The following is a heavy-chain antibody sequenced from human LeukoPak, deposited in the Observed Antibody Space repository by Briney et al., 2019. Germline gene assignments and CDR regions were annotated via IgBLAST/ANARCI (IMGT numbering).Heavy chain of an antibody. D-gene: IGHD6-13*01. Sequence: ASVKVSCKASGGTFSSYAISWVRQAPGQGLEWMGGIIPIFGTANYAQKFQGRVTITADESTSTAYMELSSLRSEDTAVYYCAREPVRTAAAGTGGYWGRGTLVTVSS. J-gene: IGHJ4*02. V-gene: IGHV1-69*13. CDR3: AREPVRTAAAGTGGY. CDR2: IIPIFGTA. CDR1: GGTFSSYA.